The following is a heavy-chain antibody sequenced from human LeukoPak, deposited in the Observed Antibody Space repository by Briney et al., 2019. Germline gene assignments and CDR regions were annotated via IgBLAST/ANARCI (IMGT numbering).Heavy chain of an antibody. CDR3: ARDRWELDEVYYFDY. D-gene: IGHD1-26*01. J-gene: IGHJ4*02. CDR1: GFTFSSYA. CDR2: ISGSGGST. Sequence: PGGSLRLSCAASGFTFSSYAMSWVRQAPGKGLEWVSAISGSGGSTYYADSVKGRFTISRDNSKNTLYLQMNSLRAEDTAVYYCARDRWELDEVYYFDYWGQGTLVTVSS. V-gene: IGHV3-23*01.